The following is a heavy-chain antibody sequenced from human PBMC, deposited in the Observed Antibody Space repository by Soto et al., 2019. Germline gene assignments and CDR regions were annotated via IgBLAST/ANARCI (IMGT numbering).Heavy chain of an antibody. CDR3: ATPVGHSSGSYYFDY. V-gene: IGHV1-69*06. D-gene: IGHD3-22*01. CDR1: GGTFSSYA. Sequence: QVQLVQSGAEVKKPGSSVKVSCKASGGTFSSYAISWVRQAPGQGLEWMGGIIPIFGTANYAQKFQGRVTMTEDTSTDTAYMELSSLRSEDTAVYYCATPVGHSSGSYYFDYWGQGTLVTVSS. CDR2: IIPIFGTA. J-gene: IGHJ4*02.